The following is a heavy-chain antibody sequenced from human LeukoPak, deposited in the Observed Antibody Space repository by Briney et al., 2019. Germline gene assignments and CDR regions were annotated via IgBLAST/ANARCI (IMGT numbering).Heavy chain of an antibody. CDR1: GFTFSSYD. V-gene: IGHV3-13*01. J-gene: IGHJ4*02. Sequence: PGGSLRLSCAASGFTFSSYDMHWVRQATGKGLEWVSAIGTAGDTYYPGSVKGRFTISRGNAKNSLYLQMNSLRAGDTAVYYCARGSPGPTGYYFDYWGQGTLVTVSS. CDR3: ARGSPGPTGYYFDY. CDR2: IGTAGDT.